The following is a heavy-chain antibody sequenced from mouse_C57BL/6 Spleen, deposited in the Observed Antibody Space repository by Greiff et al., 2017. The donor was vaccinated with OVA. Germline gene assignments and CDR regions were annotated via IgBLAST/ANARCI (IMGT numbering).Heavy chain of an antibody. D-gene: IGHD1-1*01. CDR1: GYTFTSYW. Sequence: QVQLKQPGAELVKPGASVTMSCKASGYTFTSYWITWVKQRPGQGLEWIGDIYPGSGSTNYNEKFKSKATLTVDTSSSTAYMQLSSLTSEDSAVYYGARDYGSSYHFAYWGQGTLVTVAA. CDR2: IYPGSGST. J-gene: IGHJ3*01. V-gene: IGHV1-55*01. CDR3: ARDYGSSYHFAY.